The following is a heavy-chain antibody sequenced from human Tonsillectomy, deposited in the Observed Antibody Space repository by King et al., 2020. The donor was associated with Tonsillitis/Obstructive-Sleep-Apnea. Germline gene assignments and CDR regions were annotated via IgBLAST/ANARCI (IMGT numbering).Heavy chain of an antibody. V-gene: IGHV5-51*01. CDR1: GYSFTSYW. Sequence: QLVQSGAEVKKPGESLKISCKGSGYSFTSYWIGWVRQMPGKGLEWRGIIYPGDSDTRYSPSFQGQVTISADKSISTAYLQWSSLKASDTAMYYCARQMLTDIVVVPAGYYYYMDVWGKGTTVTVSS. CDR2: IYPGDSDT. J-gene: IGHJ6*03. CDR3: ARQMLTDIVVVPAGYYYYMDV. D-gene: IGHD2-2*01.